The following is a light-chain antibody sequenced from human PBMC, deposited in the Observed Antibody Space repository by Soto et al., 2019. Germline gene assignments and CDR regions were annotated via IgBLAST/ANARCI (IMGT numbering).Light chain of an antibody. V-gene: IGKV3-20*01. CDR2: GAS. J-gene: IGKJ1*01. CDR3: QQYLITPWT. Sequence: EIVLTQSPGTLSLSPGEGATLSCRASQSFSSNYLAWYQQKPGQAPRLLIYGASNRATGIPDKFSGSGSGTDFPLTIGRLEPEDFAVYYCQQYLITPWTFGQGTKVDIK. CDR1: QSFSSNY.